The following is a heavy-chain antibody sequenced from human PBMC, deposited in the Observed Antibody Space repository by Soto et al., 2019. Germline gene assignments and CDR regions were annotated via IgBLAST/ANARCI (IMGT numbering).Heavy chain of an antibody. J-gene: IGHJ4*03. CDR3: AKEGQYGLLAGYFYY. D-gene: IGHD3-9*01. CDR2: ISASGGTT. Sequence: PXVSQRLSCAAAGFTLRNYAMTWVRQAAGKGLEWVSTISASGGTTYYADSVKGRFTISRDNSESTLYLQMNNLRPEDTGIYYCAKEGQYGLLAGYFYYWGHGTLVTVSS. V-gene: IGHV3-23*01. CDR1: GFTLRNYA.